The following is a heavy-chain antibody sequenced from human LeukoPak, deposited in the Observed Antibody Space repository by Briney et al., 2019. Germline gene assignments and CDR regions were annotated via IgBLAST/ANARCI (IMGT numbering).Heavy chain of an antibody. CDR3: AIVKTPLYYFDY. J-gene: IGHJ4*02. CDR2: FDPEEGET. Sequence: ASVKVSCNVSGYKLTELSMHWVRQAPGKGPEWMGGFDPEEGETIYAQKFQGRVTMTEDTSTDTAYMELSSLRSEDTAVYYCAIVKTPLYYFDYWGQGTQVTVSS. CDR1: GYKLTELS. D-gene: IGHD2-2*02. V-gene: IGHV1-24*01.